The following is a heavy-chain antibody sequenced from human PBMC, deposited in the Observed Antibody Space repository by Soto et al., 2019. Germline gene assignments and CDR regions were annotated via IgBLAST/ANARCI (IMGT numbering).Heavy chain of an antibody. D-gene: IGHD4-17*01. V-gene: IGHV3-30-3*01. CDR2: ISYDGSNK. J-gene: IGHJ4*02. CDR3: ARDDYGDYCFDD. CDR1: GFTFSSYD. Sequence: GGSLRLSCAASGFTFSSYDIHWVRQAPGKGLEWVAGISYDGSNKYYAESVKARFTISRDNSKNTLYLQMNSLRPEDTAVYYCARDDYGDYCFDDWGQGTLVTVSS.